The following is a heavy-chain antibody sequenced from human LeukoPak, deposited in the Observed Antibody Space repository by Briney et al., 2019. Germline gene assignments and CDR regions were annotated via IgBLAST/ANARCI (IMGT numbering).Heavy chain of an antibody. CDR2: ISAYNDNT. CDR3: TRRGSRGGDF. V-gene: IGHV1-18*01. CDR1: GYTFSDYG. J-gene: IGHJ4*02. Sequence: ASVRVSCKASGYTFSDYGITWVRQAPGQGLEWMGWISAYNDNTNYAQKFQGRVTMTRDPSTSTAYMDLRRLKSDDTAVYYCTRRGSRGGDFWGQGTLVTVSS. D-gene: IGHD1-26*01.